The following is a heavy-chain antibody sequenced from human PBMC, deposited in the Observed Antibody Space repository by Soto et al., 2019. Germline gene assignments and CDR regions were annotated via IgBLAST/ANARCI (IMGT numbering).Heavy chain of an antibody. CDR3: ASYVDTPMVTSSYWYFDL. J-gene: IGHJ2*01. CDR2: IYNSGST. Sequence: SETLSLTCTVSGGSISSGGYYWSWIRQHPGKDLERIGYIYNSGSTYYNQSLKSRVTISIKTSKNQFSLKLSFVTAADTAVYYCASYVDTPMVTSSYWYFDLWGRGTLVTVSS. V-gene: IGHV4-31*03. D-gene: IGHD5-18*01. CDR1: GGSISSGGYY.